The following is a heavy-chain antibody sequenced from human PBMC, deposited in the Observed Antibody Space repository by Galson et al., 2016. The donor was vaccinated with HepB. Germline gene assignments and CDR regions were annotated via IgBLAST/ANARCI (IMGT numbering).Heavy chain of an antibody. CDR1: GGSISSGNW. V-gene: IGHV4-4*02. CDR2: IHHSGNT. CDR3: ATSGGPTWGSFDY. D-gene: IGHD7-27*01. J-gene: IGHJ4*02. Sequence: SETLSLTCAVSGGSISSGNWWSWVRQPPGKGLEWIGEIHHSGNTNYNSSLKSRVTISVDKSKRQFSLRPRSVTAADTAGYYCATSGGPTWGSFDYWGQGTLVTVSS.